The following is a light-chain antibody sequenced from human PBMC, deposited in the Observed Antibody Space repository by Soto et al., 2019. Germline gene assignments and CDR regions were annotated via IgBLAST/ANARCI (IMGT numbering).Light chain of an antibody. Sequence: QSVLTQPASVSGSPGQSITISCTGTSSDFGNYNLVSWYQQHPGKVPKLILFEVSKRPSGVPDRFSGSKSGNTASLTVSGLQAEDEADYYCSSYAGSNNLVFGGGTKLTVL. J-gene: IGLJ3*02. CDR3: SSYAGSNNLV. CDR2: EVS. V-gene: IGLV2-8*01. CDR1: SSDFGNYNL.